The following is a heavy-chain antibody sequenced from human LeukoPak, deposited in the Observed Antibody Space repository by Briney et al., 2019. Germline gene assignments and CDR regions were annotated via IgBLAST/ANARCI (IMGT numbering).Heavy chain of an antibody. V-gene: IGHV4-59*12. CDR2: IYYSGST. D-gene: IGHD2-2*02. J-gene: IGHJ4*02. Sequence: SETLSLTCTVSGGSISSYYWSWIRQPPGKGLEWIGYIYYSGSTNYNPSLKSRVTISVDTSKNQFSLRLSSVTAADTAVYYCASLLYSSVRSGDYWGQGTLVTVSS. CDR3: ASLLYSSVRSGDY. CDR1: GGSISSYY.